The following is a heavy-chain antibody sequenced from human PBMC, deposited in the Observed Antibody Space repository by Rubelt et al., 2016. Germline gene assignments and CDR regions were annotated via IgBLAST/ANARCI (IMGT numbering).Heavy chain of an antibody. Sequence: SLSLSCAASGFTISSDALHWVRQAPGKGLEWVALISYDGSKTYYADFVRGRFTISRDNSENTLYLHVNSLRAEDSAVYYCARDVRKRGWFDPWGQGTLVTVSS. D-gene: IGHD3-10*01. CDR2: ISYDGSKT. CDR1: GFTISSDA. CDR3: ARDVRKRGWFDP. V-gene: IGHV3-30*04. J-gene: IGHJ5*02.